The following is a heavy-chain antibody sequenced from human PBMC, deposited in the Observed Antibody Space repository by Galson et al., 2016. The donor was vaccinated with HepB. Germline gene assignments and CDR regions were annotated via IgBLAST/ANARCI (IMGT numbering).Heavy chain of an antibody. J-gene: IGHJ4*02. CDR1: GFTVSSNN. CDR2: FYSSGKT. CDR3: ALGQGFLADS. Sequence: LRLSCAASGFTVSSNNMDWVRQAPGKGLEWVSVFYSSGKTAHADSVEGRFTVSRDTSKNMLYLQMNSLRAEDTAVYYCALGQGFLADSWGQGTLVIVSS. V-gene: IGHV3-53*01.